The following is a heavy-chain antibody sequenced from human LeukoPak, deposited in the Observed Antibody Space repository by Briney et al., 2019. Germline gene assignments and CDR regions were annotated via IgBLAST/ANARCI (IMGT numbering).Heavy chain of an antibody. J-gene: IGHJ4*02. D-gene: IGHD3-3*01. CDR2: ISSTSNTI. CDR1: GFTFSTYS. CDR3: ARGLDFWSGSYDY. Sequence: GGSLRLSCVASGFTFSTYSLNWVRQAPGKGLEWVSYISSTSNTIYYADSVKGRFTISRDNAKNPLYLQMNSLRAEDTAVYYCARGLDFWSGSYDYWGQGTLVTVSS. V-gene: IGHV3-48*01.